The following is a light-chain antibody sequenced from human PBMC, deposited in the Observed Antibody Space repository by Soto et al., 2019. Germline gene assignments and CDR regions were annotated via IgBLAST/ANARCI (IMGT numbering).Light chain of an antibody. CDR2: EVT. CDR1: SSDVGGYNY. Sequence: QSALTQPASVSGSPGQSITISCTGTSSDVGGYNYVSWYQQHPGKAPKLMIYEVTNRPSGVSYRFSGSKSGNTASLTISGLQAEDEADYYCTSYTGSGTLLLFGGGTKLTVL. J-gene: IGLJ2*01. CDR3: TSYTGSGTLLL. V-gene: IGLV2-14*01.